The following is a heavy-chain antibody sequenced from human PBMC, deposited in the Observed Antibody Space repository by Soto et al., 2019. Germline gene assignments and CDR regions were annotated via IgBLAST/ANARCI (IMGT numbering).Heavy chain of an antibody. CDR2: IWYDGSNK. D-gene: IGHD4-17*01. V-gene: IGHV3-33*01. CDR1: GFTFSSYG. Sequence: GGSLRLSCAASGFTFSSYGMHWVRQAPGKGLEWVAVIWYDGSNKYYADSVKGRFTISRDNSKNTLYLQMNSLRAEDTAVYYCARGLGGYQTTVTPLFDYWGQGTLVTVSS. CDR3: ARGLGGYQTTVTPLFDY. J-gene: IGHJ4*02.